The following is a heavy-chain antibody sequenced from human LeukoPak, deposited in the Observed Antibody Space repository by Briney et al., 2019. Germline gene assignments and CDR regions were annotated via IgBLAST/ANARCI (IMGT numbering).Heavy chain of an antibody. V-gene: IGHV1-46*01. CDR3: ARSSGYYSSLFYMHV. CDR2: ISPTGGST. J-gene: IGHJ6*03. Sequence: ASVKVSCKASGYTFTSYYMHWVRQAPGEGLEWMGIISPTGGSTSYAQKFQGRVTMTRDTSTSTVYMELSSLRSEDTAVYYCARSSGYYSSLFYMHVWGKGTTVTVSS. CDR1: GYTFTSYY. D-gene: IGHD3-22*01.